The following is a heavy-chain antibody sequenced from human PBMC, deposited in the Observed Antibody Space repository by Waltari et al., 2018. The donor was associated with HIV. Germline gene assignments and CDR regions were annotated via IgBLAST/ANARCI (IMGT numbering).Heavy chain of an antibody. V-gene: IGHV1-69*04. CDR3: ARDLWIPAIALAGIDGVDP. D-gene: IGHD6-19*01. J-gene: IGHJ5*02. CDR2: YIPMIVRA. CDR1: GGTFSTYS. Sequence: QVQLVQSGAEVKKPGSSVKVSCKASGGTFSTYSINWVRQAPGQGIEWMGRYIPMIVRANYAQNLQARVTITADKAATTAYMERSSLRSEDTAFYYCARDLWIPAIALAGIDGVDPWGQGTLVTVSS.